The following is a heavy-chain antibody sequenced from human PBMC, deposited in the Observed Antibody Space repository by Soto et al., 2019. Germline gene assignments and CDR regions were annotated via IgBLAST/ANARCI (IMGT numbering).Heavy chain of an antibody. CDR1: GGSISSSSYY. Sequence: QLQLQESGPGLVKPSETLSLTCTVSGGSISSSSYYWGWIRQPPGKGLEWIGSIYYSGSTYYNPSLKSRVTISVDTSKNQFSLKLSSVTAADTAVYYCARDSWDSGSYLDYWGQGTLVTVSS. D-gene: IGHD1-26*01. CDR3: ARDSWDSGSYLDY. V-gene: IGHV4-39*02. J-gene: IGHJ4*02. CDR2: IYYSGST.